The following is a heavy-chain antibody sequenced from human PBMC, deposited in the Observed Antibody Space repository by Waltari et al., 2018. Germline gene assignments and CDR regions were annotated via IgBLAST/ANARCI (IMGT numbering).Heavy chain of an antibody. CDR3: ARVKRYFDWLSHYFDY. D-gene: IGHD3-9*01. J-gene: IGHJ4*02. V-gene: IGHV3-30*02. CDR1: GFTFSSYG. Sequence: QVQLVESGGGVVQPGGSLRLSCAASGFTFSSYGMHWVRQAPGKGLEWVAFIRYDGSNKYYADSGKGRFTISRDNSKNTLYLQMNSLRAEDTAVYYCARVKRYFDWLSHYFDYWGQGTLVTVSS. CDR2: IRYDGSNK.